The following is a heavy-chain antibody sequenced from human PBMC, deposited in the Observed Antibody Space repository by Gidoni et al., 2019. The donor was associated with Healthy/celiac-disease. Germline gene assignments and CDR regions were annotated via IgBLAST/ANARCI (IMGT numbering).Heavy chain of an antibody. Sequence: EVQLVESGGGLVQPGGSLRLSCSASGFTFSSYAMHWVRQAPGKGLEYVSAISSNGGSTYYADSVKGRFTISRDNSKNTLYLQMSSLRAEDTAVYYCVKAQGGLLRDYFDYWGQGTLVTVSS. V-gene: IGHV3-64D*09. J-gene: IGHJ4*02. CDR3: VKAQGGLLRDYFDY. CDR2: ISSNGGST. D-gene: IGHD2-8*01. CDR1: GFTFSSYA.